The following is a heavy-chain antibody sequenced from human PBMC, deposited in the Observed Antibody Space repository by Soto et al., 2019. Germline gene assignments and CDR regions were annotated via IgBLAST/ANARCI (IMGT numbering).Heavy chain of an antibody. CDR3: ARLRKTEIDTAKTKNFDY. CDR2: IYYSGST. D-gene: IGHD5-18*01. CDR1: GGSISSSSYY. V-gene: IGHV4-39*01. J-gene: IGHJ4*02. Sequence: QLQLQESGPGLVKPSETLSLTCTVSGGSISSSSYYWGWIRQPPGKGLEWIGSIYYSGSTYYNPSLKSRVTISVDTSKNQFSLKLSSVTAADTAVYYCARLRKTEIDTAKTKNFDYWGQGTLVTVSS.